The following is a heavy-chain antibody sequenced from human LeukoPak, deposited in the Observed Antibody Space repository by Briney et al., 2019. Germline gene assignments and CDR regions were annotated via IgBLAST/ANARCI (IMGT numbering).Heavy chain of an antibody. V-gene: IGHV3-23*01. D-gene: IGHD6-19*01. CDR2: ISGSGGST. Sequence: GGSLRLSCAASGFTFSSCAMSWVRQAPGKGLEWVSAISGSGGSTYYADSVKGRLTISRDNSKNTLYLQMNSLRAEDTAVYYCAKDLSSGWYAEYFQHWGQGTLVTVSS. J-gene: IGHJ1*01. CDR3: AKDLSSGWYAEYFQH. CDR1: GFTFSSCA.